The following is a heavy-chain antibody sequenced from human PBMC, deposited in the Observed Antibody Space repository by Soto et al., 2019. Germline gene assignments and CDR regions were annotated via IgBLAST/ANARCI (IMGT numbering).Heavy chain of an antibody. CDR1: GFTFSSYA. D-gene: IGHD3-16*02. J-gene: IGHJ4*02. CDR3: AKEVWGSCRLFDY. Sequence: EVQLLESGGGLVQPGGSLRLSCAASGFTFSSYAMSWVRQAPGKGLEWVSAISGSGGSTYYADSVKGRFTISRDNSKSTLYLQMSSLRAEDTAVYYCAKEVWGSCRLFDYWGQGTLVTVSS. V-gene: IGHV3-23*01. CDR2: ISGSGGST.